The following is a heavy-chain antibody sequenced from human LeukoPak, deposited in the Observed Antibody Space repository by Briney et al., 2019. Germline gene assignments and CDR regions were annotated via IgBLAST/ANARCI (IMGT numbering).Heavy chain of an antibody. J-gene: IGHJ4*02. Sequence: SQTLSLTCTVSGGSISSGGYYCSWIRQHPGKGLAWIGYIYYSGSTYYNPSLRSRVTISLDMSKNQFSLKLSSVTAADTAVYYCARVGYGGATGFDSWGQGTLVTVSS. V-gene: IGHV4-31*03. CDR3: ARVGYGGATGFDS. D-gene: IGHD4-23*01. CDR1: GGSISSGGYY. CDR2: IYYSGST.